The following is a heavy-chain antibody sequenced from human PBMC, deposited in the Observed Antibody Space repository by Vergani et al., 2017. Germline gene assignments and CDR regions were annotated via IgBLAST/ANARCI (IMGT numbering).Heavy chain of an antibody. CDR3: AKGTGAYSGSYYFDY. Sequence: QVQLVESGGGVVQPGRSLRLSCAASGFTFSSYGLHWVRQAPGKGLEWVAVISDDGSNRYYADSVKGRITIARDNSKNTLYLQMNSLRAEDTAVYYCAKGTGAYSGSYYFDYWGQGTLVTVSS. CDR2: ISDDGSNR. V-gene: IGHV3-30*18. D-gene: IGHD1-26*01. J-gene: IGHJ4*02. CDR1: GFTFSSYG.